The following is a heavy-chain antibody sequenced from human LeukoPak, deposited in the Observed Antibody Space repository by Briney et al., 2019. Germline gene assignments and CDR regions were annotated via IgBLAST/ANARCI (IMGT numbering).Heavy chain of an antibody. Sequence: PGGSLRLSCAASGFIFSSHRMNWVRQAPGKGLEWVSSISSSSSYIYYADSVKGRFTISRDNAKNSLYLQMNSLRAEDTAVYYCAREGAELWLFSYFDYWGQGTLVTVSS. CDR2: ISSSSSYI. CDR1: GFIFSSHR. V-gene: IGHV3-21*01. D-gene: IGHD5-18*01. J-gene: IGHJ4*02. CDR3: AREGAELWLFSYFDY.